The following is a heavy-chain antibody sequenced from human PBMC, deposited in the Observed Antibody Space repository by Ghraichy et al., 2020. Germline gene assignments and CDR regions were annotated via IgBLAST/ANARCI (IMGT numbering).Heavy chain of an antibody. J-gene: IGHJ6*03. Sequence: SETLSLTCTVSGGSISSYYWSWIRQPPGKGLEWIGYIYYSGSTNYNPSLKSRVTISVDTSKNQFSLKLSSVTAADTAVYYCARDIRSYGDYRPYYYYYYMDVWGKGTTVTVSS. CDR3: ARDIRSYGDYRPYYYYYYMDV. CDR1: GGSISSYY. V-gene: IGHV4-59*01. CDR2: IYYSGST. D-gene: IGHD4-17*01.